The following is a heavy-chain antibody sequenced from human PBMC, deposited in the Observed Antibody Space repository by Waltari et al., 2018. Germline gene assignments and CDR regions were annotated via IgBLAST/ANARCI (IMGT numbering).Heavy chain of an antibody. Sequence: QVQLQQWGAGLLKPSETLSLTCAVYGGSFSGYYWSWIRQPPGKGLEWIGEINHSGSTNYNPSLKSRVNISVDTSKNQFSLKLSSVTAADTAVYYCARGMNYDFWSGYPRGAFDIWGQGTMVTVSS. D-gene: IGHD3-3*01. J-gene: IGHJ3*02. CDR1: GGSFSGYY. CDR2: INHSGST. CDR3: ARGMNYDFWSGYPRGAFDI. V-gene: IGHV4-34*01.